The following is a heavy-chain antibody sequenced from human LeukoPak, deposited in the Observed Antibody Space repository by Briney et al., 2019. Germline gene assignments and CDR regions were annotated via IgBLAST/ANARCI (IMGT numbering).Heavy chain of an antibody. V-gene: IGHV4-34*01. Sequence: SETLSSPALSMVGPSVVTTGAGSASPQGRGWSGLGKSIIGSTNYNPSLKSRVTISVDTSKNQFSLKLSSVTAADTAVYYCARGGIAAAGTTRNPPTRPNKINWFDPWGQGTLVTVSS. J-gene: IGHJ5*02. CDR1: VGPSVVTT. CDR2: SIIGST. CDR3: ARGGIAAAGTTRNPPTRPNKINWFDP. D-gene: IGHD6-13*01.